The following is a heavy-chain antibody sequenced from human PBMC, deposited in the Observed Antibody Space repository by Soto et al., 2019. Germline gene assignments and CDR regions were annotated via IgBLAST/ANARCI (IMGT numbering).Heavy chain of an antibody. Sequence: SETLSLTCTVSGASISSGDYYWSWIRQHPGKGLEWIGYIYYSGSTYYNPSLKSRVSISVETSKNQFSLKLSSVTSADLAVYYCARVSGIYYYGMDVWGQGTTVTVSS. CDR2: IYYSGST. CDR1: GASISSGDYY. J-gene: IGHJ6*02. V-gene: IGHV4-31*03. D-gene: IGHD3-10*01. CDR3: ARVSGIYYYGMDV.